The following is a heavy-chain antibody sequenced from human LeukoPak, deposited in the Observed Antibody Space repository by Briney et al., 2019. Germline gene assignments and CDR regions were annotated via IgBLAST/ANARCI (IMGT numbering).Heavy chain of an antibody. J-gene: IGHJ4*02. D-gene: IGHD3-3*01. CDR1: GFTFSSYW. Sequence: GGSLRLSCAAPGFTFSSYWMSWVRQAPGKGLEWVANIKQDGSEKYYVDSVKGRFTISRDNAKNSLYLQMNSLRAEDTAVYYCARAPRGFWSGYSPYYFDYWGQGTLVTVSS. CDR3: ARAPRGFWSGYSPYYFDY. CDR2: IKQDGSEK. V-gene: IGHV3-7*01.